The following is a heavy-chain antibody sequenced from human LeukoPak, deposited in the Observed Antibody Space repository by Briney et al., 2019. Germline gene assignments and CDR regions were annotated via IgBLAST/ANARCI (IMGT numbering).Heavy chain of an antibody. J-gene: IGHJ3*02. CDR1: GGSISSYY. CDR2: IYYSGST. D-gene: IGHD3-22*01. V-gene: IGHV4-59*01. Sequence: PSETLSLTCTVSGGSISSYYWSWIRQPPGKGLEWIGYIYYSGSTNYNPSLKSRVTISVDTSKNQFSLKLSSVTAADTAVYYCAREVPSMIVVVRGAFDIWGQGTMVTVSS. CDR3: AREVPSMIVVVRGAFDI.